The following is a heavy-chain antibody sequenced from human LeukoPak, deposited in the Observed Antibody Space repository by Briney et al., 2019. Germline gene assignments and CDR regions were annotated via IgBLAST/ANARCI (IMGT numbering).Heavy chain of an antibody. Sequence: GGSLRLSCAASGFTFRNDGMHWVRQATGKGLEWVSFIWSDGNNRFYADSVKGRFTISRDNSKNMLYLQMDTLRAEDTALYYCAKDPGASVSGFYMGVWGKGTTVIVSS. CDR2: IWSDGNNR. J-gene: IGHJ6*03. CDR1: GFTFRNDG. V-gene: IGHV3-30*02. D-gene: IGHD2-8*02. CDR3: AKDPGASVSGFYMGV.